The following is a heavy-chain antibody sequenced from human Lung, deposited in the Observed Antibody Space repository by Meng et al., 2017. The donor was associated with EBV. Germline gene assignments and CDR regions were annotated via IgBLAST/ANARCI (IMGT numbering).Heavy chain of an antibody. CDR3: ARVVAGRYNWFDP. CDR2: IYHSGST. CDR1: GGSIRFGDYY. V-gene: IGHV4-31*03. Sequence: VQLQESGPGLVKPSQTLSLTCTVSGGSIRFGDYYWSWIRQPPGKGLEWIGYIYHSGSTYYNPSLKSRVTISVDRSKNQFSLKLSSVTAADTAVYYCARVVAGRYNWFDPWGQGTLVTVSS. J-gene: IGHJ5*02. D-gene: IGHD6-6*01.